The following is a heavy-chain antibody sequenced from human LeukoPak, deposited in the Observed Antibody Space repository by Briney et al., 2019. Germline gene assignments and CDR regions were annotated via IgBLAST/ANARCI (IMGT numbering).Heavy chain of an antibody. CDR1: GFTFSTYW. V-gene: IGHV3-7*01. Sequence: GGSLRLSCAASGFTFSTYWMSWVRQPPGKGLEWVANIKQDGTEKYYVDSVKGRFTISRDNAKNSLYLQMNSLRAEDTAVYYCATNAATGIIDYWGQGILVTVSS. J-gene: IGHJ4*02. CDR3: ATNAATGIIDY. D-gene: IGHD6-13*01. CDR2: IKQDGTEK.